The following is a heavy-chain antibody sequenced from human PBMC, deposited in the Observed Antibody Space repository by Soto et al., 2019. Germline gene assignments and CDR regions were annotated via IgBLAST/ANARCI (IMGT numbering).Heavy chain of an antibody. D-gene: IGHD3-22*01. CDR2: IWYDGSNK. V-gene: IGHV3-33*01. J-gene: IGHJ5*02. CDR3: ARRGYYFDSSGPNWFDP. CDR1: GFTFSSYG. Sequence: QVQLVESGGGVVQPGRSLRLSCAASGFTFSSYGMHWVRQAPGKGLEWVAVIWYDGSNKYYADSVKGRFTISRDNSKNTLYLQMNRLRDEDTAVYYCARRGYYFDSSGPNWFDPWVQGTLVTVSS.